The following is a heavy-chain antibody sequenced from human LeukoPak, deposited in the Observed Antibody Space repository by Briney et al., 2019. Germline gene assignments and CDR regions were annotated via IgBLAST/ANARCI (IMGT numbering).Heavy chain of an antibody. CDR1: GGSLSGFY. D-gene: IGHD3-22*01. CDR3: ARDYYDSSGISSGHDY. Sequence: SETLSLTCTVSGGSLSGFYWSWIRQPPGKGLEWIGYIYYSGSTNYNPSLKSRVTISVDTSKNQFSLKLSSVTAADTAVYYCARDYYDSSGISSGHDYWGQGTLVTVSS. J-gene: IGHJ4*02. CDR2: IYYSGST. V-gene: IGHV4-59*01.